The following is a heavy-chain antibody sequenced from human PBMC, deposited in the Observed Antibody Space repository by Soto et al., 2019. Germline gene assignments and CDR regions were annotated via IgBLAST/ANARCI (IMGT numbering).Heavy chain of an antibody. CDR2: ISAYNGNT. CDR1: GYTFTSYG. Sequence: GASVKVSCKASGYTFTSYGIGWVRQAPGQGLEWMGWISAYNGNTNYAQKLQGRVTMTTDTSTSTAYMELRSLRSDDTAVYYCARGTYDFWIPNLFGSGPVYFDYWGQGTLVTVSS. J-gene: IGHJ4*02. D-gene: IGHD3-3*01. CDR3: ARGTYDFWIPNLFGSGPVYFDY. V-gene: IGHV1-18*01.